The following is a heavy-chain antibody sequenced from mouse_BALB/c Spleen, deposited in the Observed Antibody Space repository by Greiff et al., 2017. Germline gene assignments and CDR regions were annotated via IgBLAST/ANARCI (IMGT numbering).Heavy chain of an antibody. Sequence: QVQLQQSGAELARPGASVKLSCKASGYTFTDYYINWVKQRTGPGLEWIGEIYPGSGNTYYNEKFKGKATLTADKSSSTAYMQLSSLTSEDSAVYFCARGEVTTATTWFAYWGQGTLVTVSA. CDR3: ARGEVTTATTWFAY. CDR2: IYPGSGNT. D-gene: IGHD1-2*01. V-gene: IGHV1-77*01. J-gene: IGHJ3*01. CDR1: GYTFTDYY.